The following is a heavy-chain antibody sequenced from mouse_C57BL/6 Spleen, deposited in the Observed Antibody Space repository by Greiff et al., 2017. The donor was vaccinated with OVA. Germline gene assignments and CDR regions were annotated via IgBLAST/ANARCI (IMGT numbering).Heavy chain of an antibody. CDR1: GYTFTNYW. J-gene: IGHJ1*03. D-gene: IGHD1-1*01. CDR3: ARGYYGSSYVGYFDV. V-gene: IGHV1-63*01. CDR2: IYPGGGYT. Sequence: QVQLQQSGAELVRPGTSVKMSCKASGYTFTNYWIGWAKQRPGHGLEWIGDIYPGGGYTNYNEKFKGKATLTADKSSSTAYMQFSSLTSEDSAIYYCARGYYGSSYVGYFDVWGTGTTVTVSS.